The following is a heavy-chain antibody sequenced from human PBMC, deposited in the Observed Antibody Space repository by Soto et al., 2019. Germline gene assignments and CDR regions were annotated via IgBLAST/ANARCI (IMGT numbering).Heavy chain of an antibody. CDR1: GFSFSRYG. V-gene: IGHV3-33*01. J-gene: IGHJ6*02. Sequence: PGGSLRLSCAASGFSFSRYGMHWVRRAPGKGLEWVAVVLFDGSNKDYADSVKGRFTISRGNSKKTLYLQMNSLRAEDTAVYYCARYASGGSYYYSGMDVWGLGTTVTVSS. CDR2: VLFDGSNK. CDR3: ARYASGGSYYYSGMDV. D-gene: IGHD2-2*01.